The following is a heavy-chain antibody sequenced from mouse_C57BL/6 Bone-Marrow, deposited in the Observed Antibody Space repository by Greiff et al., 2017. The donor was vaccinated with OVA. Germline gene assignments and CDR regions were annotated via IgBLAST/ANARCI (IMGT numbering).Heavy chain of an antibody. Sequence: EVQLQESGPGLVKPSQSLSLTCSVTGYSITSGYYWNWIRQFPGNKLEWMGYISYDGSNNYKPSLKNRISITRDTSKNQFFLKLNSVTTEDTATYYCARDTTVVADWYFDVWGTGTTVTVSS. CDR2: ISYDGSN. CDR1: GYSITSGYY. D-gene: IGHD1-1*01. V-gene: IGHV3-6*01. J-gene: IGHJ1*03. CDR3: ARDTTVVADWYFDV.